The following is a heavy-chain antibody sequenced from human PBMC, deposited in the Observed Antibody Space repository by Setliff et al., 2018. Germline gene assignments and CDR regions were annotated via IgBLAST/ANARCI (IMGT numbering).Heavy chain of an antibody. CDR3: ARDTYSGSYWINWFDP. CDR2: FDPEDGET. Sequence: GASVKVSCKVSGYTLTELSMHWVRQAPGKGLEWMGGFDPEDGETIYAQKFQDRVTMTEDTSTDTAYMELSSLRSEDTAVYYCARDTYSGSYWINWFDPWGQGTLVTVSS. J-gene: IGHJ5*02. CDR1: GYTLTELS. D-gene: IGHD1-26*01. V-gene: IGHV1-24*01.